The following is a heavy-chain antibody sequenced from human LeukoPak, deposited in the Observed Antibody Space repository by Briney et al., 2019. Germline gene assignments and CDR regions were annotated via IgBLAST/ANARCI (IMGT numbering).Heavy chain of an antibody. D-gene: IGHD3-16*01. Sequence: PGRSLRLSCAASGFTFSSYAMHWVRQAPGKGLEWVAVISYDGSNKYYADSVKGRFTISRDNSKNTLYLQMNCLRAEDTAVYYCARGRGRIWGQGTLVTVSS. V-gene: IGHV3-30*07. J-gene: IGHJ4*02. CDR2: ISYDGSNK. CDR1: GFTFSSYA. CDR3: ARGRGRI.